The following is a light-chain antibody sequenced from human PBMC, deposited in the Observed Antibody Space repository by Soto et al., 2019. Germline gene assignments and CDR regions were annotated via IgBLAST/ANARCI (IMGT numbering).Light chain of an antibody. CDR3: QQSYSTPPWT. Sequence: IQITQSPSSLSASVGDRATITCRASQSISSYLNWYLQKPGKAPKLLIYAASNLQSGVPSRFSGSGSGTDFTLTISSLQPEDFATYFCQQSYSTPPWTFGQGTKVDIK. V-gene: IGKV1-39*01. CDR2: AAS. J-gene: IGKJ1*01. CDR1: QSISSY.